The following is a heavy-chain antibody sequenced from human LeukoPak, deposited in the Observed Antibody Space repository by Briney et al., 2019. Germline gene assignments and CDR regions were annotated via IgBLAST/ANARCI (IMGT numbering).Heavy chain of an antibody. D-gene: IGHD3-3*01. CDR1: GGSISSGGYY. J-gene: IGHJ4*02. CDR2: IYHSGST. CDR3: ARGYDFWCGYRSLPHGTPCFDY. Sequence: SETLSLTCTVSGGSISSGGYYGSWIRQPPGKGLEWIGYIYHSGSTYYNPSLKSRVTISVDRSKNQFSLKLSSVTAADTAVYYCARGYDFWCGYRSLPHGTPCFDYWGQGTLVTVSS. V-gene: IGHV4-30-2*01.